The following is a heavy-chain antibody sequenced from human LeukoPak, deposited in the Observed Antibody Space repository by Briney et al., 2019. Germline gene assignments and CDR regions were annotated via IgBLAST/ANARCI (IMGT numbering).Heavy chain of an antibody. D-gene: IGHD2-15*01. J-gene: IGHJ4*02. CDR2: MYYSGST. V-gene: IGHV4-39*01. Sequence: SETLSLTCTVSGGSTSSSSYYWGWSRQPPGKGVEWIGSMYYSGSTYYNPSLKSRFTISVDTSKNQFSLKLSSVTAADTAVYYCASRYCSGGSCYLYYFDYWGQGTLVTVSS. CDR3: ASRYCSGGSCYLYYFDY. CDR1: GGSTSSSSYY.